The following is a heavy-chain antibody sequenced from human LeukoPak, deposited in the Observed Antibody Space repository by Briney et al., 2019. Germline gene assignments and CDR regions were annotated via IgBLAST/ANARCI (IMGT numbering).Heavy chain of an antibody. CDR3: ARVWGYSYGHTYYYYGMDV. CDR1: GFTVSSNY. J-gene: IGHJ6*02. V-gene: IGHV3-53*01. D-gene: IGHD5-18*01. Sequence: PGGSLRLSCAASGFTVSSNYMSWVRQAPGKGLEWVSVIYSGGSTYYADSVKGRFTIFRDNSKNTLYLQMSSLRAEDTAVYYCARVWGYSYGHTYYYYGMDVWGQGTTVTVSS. CDR2: IYSGGST.